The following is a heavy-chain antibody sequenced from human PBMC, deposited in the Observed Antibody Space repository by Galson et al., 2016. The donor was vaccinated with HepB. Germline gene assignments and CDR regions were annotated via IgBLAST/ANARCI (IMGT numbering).Heavy chain of an antibody. CDR3: AKDRYDFWSADY. J-gene: IGHJ4*02. CDR1: GFTFSDYA. D-gene: IGHD3-3*01. V-gene: IGHV3-64D*06. Sequence: SLRLSCAASGFTFSDYAMHWVRQAPGKGPEYVSAINSRGDNTYYADSLKDRFTISRDNSKNTLYLQMSSLRAEDTAGYYCAKDRYDFWSADYWGQGTLVTVSS. CDR2: INSRGDNT.